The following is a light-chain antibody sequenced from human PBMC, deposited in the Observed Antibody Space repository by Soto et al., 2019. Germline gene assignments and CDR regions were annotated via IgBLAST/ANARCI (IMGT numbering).Light chain of an antibody. V-gene: IGKV1-5*01. Sequence: DIQMTQSPSTLSASVGDRVTITCRASQGISSWLAWYQQKPGKAPKLLIYDVSSLESGVPSRFSGSGSGTEFTLTISSLQPDDFATYYCQHYNSYSEAFGQGTKV. J-gene: IGKJ1*01. CDR1: QGISSW. CDR2: DVS. CDR3: QHYNSYSEA.